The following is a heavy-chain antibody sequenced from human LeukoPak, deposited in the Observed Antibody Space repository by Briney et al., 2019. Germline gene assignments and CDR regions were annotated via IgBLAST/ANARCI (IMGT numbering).Heavy chain of an antibody. Sequence: PGGSLRLSCAASGFTFSSYGMHWVRQAPGKGLEWVAFIRYDGSNKYYADSVKGRFTISRDNSKNTLYLQMNSLRGEDTAVYYCAKDRKDGYNSVWYFDYWGQGTLVTVSS. D-gene: IGHD5-24*01. CDR3: AKDRKDGYNSVWYFDY. J-gene: IGHJ4*02. CDR2: IRYDGSNK. V-gene: IGHV3-30*02. CDR1: GFTFSSYG.